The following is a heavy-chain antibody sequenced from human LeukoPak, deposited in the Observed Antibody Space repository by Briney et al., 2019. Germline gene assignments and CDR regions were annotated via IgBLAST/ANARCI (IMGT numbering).Heavy chain of an antibody. Sequence: GGSLRLSCAASGFTFSSYAMHWVRQAPGKGLEWVAVISYDGSNKYYADSVKGRFTISRDNSKNTLYLQMNSLRAEDTAVYYCARDLLTAMPFDYWGQGTLVTVSS. CDR1: GFTFSSYA. J-gene: IGHJ4*02. V-gene: IGHV3-30-3*01. CDR2: ISYDGSNK. D-gene: IGHD2-2*01. CDR3: ARDLLTAMPFDY.